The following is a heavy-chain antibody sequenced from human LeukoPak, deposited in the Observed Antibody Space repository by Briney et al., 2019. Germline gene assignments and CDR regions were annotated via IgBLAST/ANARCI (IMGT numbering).Heavy chain of an antibody. CDR1: GFTFSNYA. Sequence: GGSLRLSCAASGFTFSNYAMSWVRQAPGKGLEWVSTISGSGRSTYYADSVKGRFTISRDNSKNTLYLQMNSLRAEDTAVYYCAKSNYFDSGGYYFFDYWGQGTLVTVSS. V-gene: IGHV3-23*01. D-gene: IGHD3-22*01. J-gene: IGHJ4*02. CDR2: ISGSGRST. CDR3: AKSNYFDSGGYYFFDY.